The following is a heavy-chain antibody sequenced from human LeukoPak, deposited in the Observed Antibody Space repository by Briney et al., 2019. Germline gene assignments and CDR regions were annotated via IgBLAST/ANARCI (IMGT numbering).Heavy chain of an antibody. J-gene: IGHJ4*02. CDR1: GFTFSSYG. D-gene: IGHD3-22*01. V-gene: IGHV4-59*01. Sequence: GTLRLSCAASGFTFSSYGMSWVRQAPGKGLEWIGYISYSGSTNYNPSLKSRVTISVDTSKNQFSLKLSSVTAADTAVYYCARSPPYYYDNSGTFDYWGQGTLVTVSS. CDR2: ISYSGST. CDR3: ARSPPYYYDNSGTFDY.